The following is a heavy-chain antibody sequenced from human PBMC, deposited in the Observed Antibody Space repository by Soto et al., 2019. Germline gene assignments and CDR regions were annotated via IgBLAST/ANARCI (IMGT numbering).Heavy chain of an antibody. CDR2: IYYSGST. Sequence: TSETLSLTCTVSGGSISSSSYYWGWIRQPPGKGLEWIGSIYYSGSTYYNPSLKSRVTISVDTSKNQFSLKLSSVTAADTAVYYCARDYYSSSPHWFDPWGQGTLVTVSS. CDR3: ARDYYSSSPHWFDP. CDR1: GGSISSSSYY. D-gene: IGHD6-6*01. V-gene: IGHV4-39*02. J-gene: IGHJ5*02.